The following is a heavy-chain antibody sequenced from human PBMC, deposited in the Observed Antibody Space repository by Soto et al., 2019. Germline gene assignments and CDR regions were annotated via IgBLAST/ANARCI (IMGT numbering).Heavy chain of an antibody. D-gene: IGHD3-9*01. V-gene: IGHV3-7*03. CDR1: GFTFSSYW. CDR2: IKQDGSEK. Sequence: PEGSVRLSCAASGFTFSSYWMSWVRPAPGKGLEWVANIKQDGSEKYYVDSVKGRFTISRDNAKNSLYLQMNSLRAEDTAVYYCAREGHTYYDILTGYYFPSGRWFDPWGQGTLVTVSS. CDR3: AREGHTYYDILTGYYFPSGRWFDP. J-gene: IGHJ5*02.